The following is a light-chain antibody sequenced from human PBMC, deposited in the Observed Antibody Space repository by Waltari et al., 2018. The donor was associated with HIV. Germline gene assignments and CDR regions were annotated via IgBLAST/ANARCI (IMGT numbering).Light chain of an antibody. Sequence: DIQMTQSPPSLSASVGDRVTITCQASQDISKSLNCYQQKSGKAPKLLIYDASNLDVGVPSRISGGGSGTQFTLTIASLQPEDIATYYCQQYESLPITFGRGTRLDIE. CDR2: DAS. CDR3: QQYESLPIT. J-gene: IGKJ5*01. V-gene: IGKV1-33*01. CDR1: QDISKS.